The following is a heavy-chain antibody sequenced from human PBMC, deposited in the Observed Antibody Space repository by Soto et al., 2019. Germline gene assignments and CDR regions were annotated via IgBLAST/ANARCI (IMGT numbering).Heavy chain of an antibody. D-gene: IGHD3-22*01. CDR3: ARDRNYYGSSGPTYYFDY. CDR1: GFTFSSYG. V-gene: IGHV3-33*01. J-gene: IGHJ4*02. Sequence: SLRLSCAASGFTFSSYGMHWVRQAPGKGLEWVAVIWYDGSNKYYADSVKGRFTISRDNSKNTLYLQMNSLRAEDTAVYYCARDRNYYGSSGPTYYFDYWGQGTLVTVSS. CDR2: IWYDGSNK.